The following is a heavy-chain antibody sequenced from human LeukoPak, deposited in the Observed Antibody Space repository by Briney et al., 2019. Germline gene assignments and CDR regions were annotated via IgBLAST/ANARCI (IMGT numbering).Heavy chain of an antibody. Sequence: ASVKVSCKASGYTFTGYYINWVRQAPGQGLEWMGWINPNSGGTNYAQKFHGRVTMTRDTSNTTVYMELNSLIFGDTAVYYCARDREYGDPGGYFDYWGQGTLVTVSS. V-gene: IGHV1-2*02. CDR1: GYTFTGYY. D-gene: IGHD4-17*01. J-gene: IGHJ4*02. CDR3: ARDREYGDPGGYFDY. CDR2: INPNSGGT.